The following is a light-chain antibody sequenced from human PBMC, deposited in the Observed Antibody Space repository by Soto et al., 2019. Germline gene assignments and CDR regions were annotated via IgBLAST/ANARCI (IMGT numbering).Light chain of an antibody. CDR1: QSISSY. Sequence: DIQMTQSPSSLSASVGDRVTITCRASQSISSYLNWYHLKPGKAPKLLIYAASSLQSVVPSRFSGSGAGTDFTLTISSLQPEDFATFYCQQSYSTPYTFGQGTKLELK. CDR3: QQSYSTPYT. CDR2: AAS. J-gene: IGKJ2*01. V-gene: IGKV1-39*01.